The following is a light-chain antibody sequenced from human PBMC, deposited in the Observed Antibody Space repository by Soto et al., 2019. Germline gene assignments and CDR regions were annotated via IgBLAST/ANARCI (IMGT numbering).Light chain of an antibody. V-gene: IGKV3-20*01. Sequence: EIVLTQSPGTLSLSPGERATLSCRASQTVTNDYLAWFQKRPGQAPRLLIYGASSRDTGIPDRFSGSGSGTDFTLTFSNLEPEDVAVYYCQQYGSSPQAFGQGTQVEIK. J-gene: IGKJ1*01. CDR2: GAS. CDR1: QTVTNDY. CDR3: QQYGSSPQA.